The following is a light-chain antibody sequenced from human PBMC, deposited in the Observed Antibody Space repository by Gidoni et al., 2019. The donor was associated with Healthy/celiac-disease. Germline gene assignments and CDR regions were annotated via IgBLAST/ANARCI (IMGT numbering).Light chain of an antibody. CDR1: QSISNW. CDR3: QQYNSYPRT. V-gene: IGKV1-5*01. Sequence: DIQMTQSPSTLYASVGDRVTITCRASQSISNWLAWYQQKPGKAPKLLIYDASSLESGVPSRFSGSGSGTEFTLTISRLQPDDFATYYCQQYNSYPRTFGQGTKVEIK. CDR2: DAS. J-gene: IGKJ1*01.